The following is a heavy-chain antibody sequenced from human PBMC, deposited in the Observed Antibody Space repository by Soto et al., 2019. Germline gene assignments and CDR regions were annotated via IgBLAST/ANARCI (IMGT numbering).Heavy chain of an antibody. D-gene: IGHD2-21*02. CDR2: ITSDSGYI. CDR1: GFTFSTYS. V-gene: IGHV3-21*01. Sequence: EVQLVESGGGLVKPGVSLRLSCAASGFTFSTYSMNWVRQAPGKGLEWVSSITSDSGYIYYADSVKGRFTISRDNAKNSLFLQMNSLRAEDTAMYYCARDPPAYCASDRCTDDSWVQGTLVTVSS. J-gene: IGHJ4*02. CDR3: ARDPPAYCASDRCTDDS.